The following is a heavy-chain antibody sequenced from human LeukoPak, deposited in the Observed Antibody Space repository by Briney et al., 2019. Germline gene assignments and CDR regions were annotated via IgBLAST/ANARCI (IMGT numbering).Heavy chain of an antibody. V-gene: IGHV4-59*01. CDR2: IYYSGST. CDR1: GGSISSYY. J-gene: IGHJ3*02. Sequence: SETLSPTCTVSGGSISSYYWSWIRQPPGKGLEWIGYIYYSGSTNYNPSLKSRVTISVDTSKNQFSLKLSSVTAADTAVYYCARGSPPVDAFDIWGQGTMVTVSS. CDR3: ARGSPPVDAFDI.